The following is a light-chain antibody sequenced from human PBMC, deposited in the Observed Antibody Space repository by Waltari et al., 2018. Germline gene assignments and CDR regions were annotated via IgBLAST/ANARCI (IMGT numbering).Light chain of an antibody. CDR3: QQYGRSWNT. J-gene: IGKJ2*01. CDR1: QSVSSNY. Sequence: EIVLTQSPGTLSLSPGERATLSCRASQSVSSNYLAWYQQGPGQAPRLLIHGSSSRATGIPDRFSGSGSGTDFTLTISRLEPEDLAVYYCQQYGRSWNTFGQGTKLEIK. CDR2: GSS. V-gene: IGKV3-20*01.